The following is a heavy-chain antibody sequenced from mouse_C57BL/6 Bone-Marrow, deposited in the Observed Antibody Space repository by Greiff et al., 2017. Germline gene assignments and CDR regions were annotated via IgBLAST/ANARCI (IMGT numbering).Heavy chain of an antibody. CDR2: IYPTSGRT. D-gene: IGHD4-1*01. J-gene: IGHJ2*01. CDR1: GYTFTSYW. CDR3: ARSGPLGRSFDY. Sequence: QVQLQQPGAELVKPGASVKMSCKASGYTFTSYWITWVKQRPGQGLEWIGDIYPTSGRTNYNEKFKSKAILTVDTSSNTAYRQLSSLTSEDSAVFYCARSGPLGRSFDYWGQGTTLTGSS. V-gene: IGHV1-55*01.